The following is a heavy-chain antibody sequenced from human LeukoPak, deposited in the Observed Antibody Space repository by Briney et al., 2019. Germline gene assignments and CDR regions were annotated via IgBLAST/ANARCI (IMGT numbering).Heavy chain of an antibody. CDR3: ARVGSGSGSYGFGY. Sequence: VASVKVSCKASGFTFTNFGVIWGRQAPGQGLEWMGWISAYNGNTNYAQKFQGRVTMTTDTSMTTAHMELRSLRSDDTAVYYCARVGSGSGSYGFGYWGQGTLVTVSS. D-gene: IGHD1-26*01. CDR1: GFTFTNFG. CDR2: ISAYNGNT. J-gene: IGHJ4*02. V-gene: IGHV1-18*01.